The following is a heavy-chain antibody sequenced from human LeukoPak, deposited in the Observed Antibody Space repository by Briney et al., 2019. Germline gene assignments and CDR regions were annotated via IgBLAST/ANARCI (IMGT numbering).Heavy chain of an antibody. CDR2: INPNSGGT. CDR3: ARVPYCSGGSCVDY. CDR1: GYTFTGYY. V-gene: IGHV1-2*02. Sequence: ASVKVSCKASGYTFTGYYMHWVRQAPGQGLEWMGWINPNSGGTNYAQKFQGRVTMTRDTSISTAYMELSRLRSDDTAVYYCARVPYCSGGSCVDYWGQGTLVTVSS. J-gene: IGHJ4*02. D-gene: IGHD2-15*01.